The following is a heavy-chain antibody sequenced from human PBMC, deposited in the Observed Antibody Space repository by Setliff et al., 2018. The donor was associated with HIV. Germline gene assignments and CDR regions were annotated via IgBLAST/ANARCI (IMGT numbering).Heavy chain of an antibody. CDR2: IYYSGST. Sequence: SETLSLTCTASGDSISSYYWSWIRQPPGKGLEWIGYIYYSGSTNHNPSLKSRVTISVDTSKNQFSLKRSTVTAADTAVYYCARGSGGWYIDNWFDPWGQGTLVTVSS. CDR3: ARGSGGWYIDNWFDP. D-gene: IGHD6-19*01. J-gene: IGHJ5*02. V-gene: IGHV4-59*08. CDR1: GDSISSYY.